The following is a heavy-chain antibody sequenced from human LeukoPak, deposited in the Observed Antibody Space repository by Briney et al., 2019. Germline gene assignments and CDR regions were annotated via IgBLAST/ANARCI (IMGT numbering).Heavy chain of an antibody. Sequence: GGSLRLSCAASGFTFSSYAMSWVRQAPGKGLEWVSAISGSGGSTYYADSVKGRFTISRDNSKNTLYLQMNSLRAEDTAVYYCAAYYGPGSYQYGIGAFDIWGQGTMVTVSS. CDR2: ISGSGGST. J-gene: IGHJ3*02. D-gene: IGHD3-10*01. V-gene: IGHV3-23*01. CDR3: AAYYGPGSYQYGIGAFDI. CDR1: GFTFSSYA.